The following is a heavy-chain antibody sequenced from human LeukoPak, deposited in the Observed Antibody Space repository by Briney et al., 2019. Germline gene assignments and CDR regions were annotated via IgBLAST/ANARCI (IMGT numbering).Heavy chain of an antibody. CDR2: ISYDGSNK. D-gene: IGHD1-14*01. Sequence: GRSLRLSCAASGFTFSSYAMHWVRQAPGKGLEWVAVISYDGSNKYYADSVKGRFTISRDNSKNTLYLQMNSLRAEDTAIYYCAKVRTGSSVFETLANWGQGNMVTVSS. J-gene: IGHJ3*01. V-gene: IGHV3-30*04. CDR3: AKVRTGSSVFETLAN. CDR1: GFTFSSYA.